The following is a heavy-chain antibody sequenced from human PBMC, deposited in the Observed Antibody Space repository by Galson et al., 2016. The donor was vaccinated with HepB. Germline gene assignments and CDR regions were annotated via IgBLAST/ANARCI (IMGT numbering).Heavy chain of an antibody. Sequence: SETLSLTCSVSGGSVSSSSYSWSWIRQPPGKGLEWIGYIYYSGSSNYNPSLKGRVTMSVDTSKNQFSLKLMSVTAADTAIYYCARYMVRGDNWFDPWGQGTLVTSPQ. CDR1: GGSVSSSSYS. CDR3: ARYMVRGDNWFDP. V-gene: IGHV4-61*01. CDR2: IYYSGSS. J-gene: IGHJ5*02. D-gene: IGHD3-10*01.